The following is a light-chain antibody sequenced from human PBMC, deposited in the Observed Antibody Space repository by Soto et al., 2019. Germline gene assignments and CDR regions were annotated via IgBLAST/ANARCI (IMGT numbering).Light chain of an antibody. Sequence: DIQMTQSPSSLSASVGDRVTITCRASQSINRYLNWYQQKPGKAPKVLIYAVSSLQSGVPSRFSGSESGTEFTLTISSLQPEDFATYYCQQSYSMPYTFGQGTKLEI. CDR3: QQSYSMPYT. J-gene: IGKJ2*01. V-gene: IGKV1-39*01. CDR1: QSINRY. CDR2: AVS.